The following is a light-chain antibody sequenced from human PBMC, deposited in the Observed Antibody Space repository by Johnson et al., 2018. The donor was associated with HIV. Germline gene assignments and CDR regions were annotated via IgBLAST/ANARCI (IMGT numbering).Light chain of an antibody. CDR2: DNN. J-gene: IGLJ1*01. Sequence: HSVLTQPPSVSAAPGHKVTISCSGSSSNIGNNYVSWYQQFPGTAPKLLIYDNNKRPSGIPDRFSGSKSGTSATLGITGLQTGDEADYYCGTWDSSLSAGRYVFGTGTKVTVL. CDR3: GTWDSSLSAGRYV. CDR1: SSNIGNNY. V-gene: IGLV1-51*01.